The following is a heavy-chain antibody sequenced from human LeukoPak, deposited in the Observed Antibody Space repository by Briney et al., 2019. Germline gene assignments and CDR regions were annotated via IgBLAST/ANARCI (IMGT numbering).Heavy chain of an antibody. CDR3: AKDRSFTYYYDSSAPGNWFDP. Sequence: GGSLRLSCAASGFTFDDYAMQWVRQAPGMDLEWVSLISGDGGSTYYADSVKGRFTISRDNSKNSLYLQMNSLRTDDTALYYCAKDRSFTYYYDSSAPGNWFDPWGQGTLVTVSS. CDR2: ISGDGGST. V-gene: IGHV3-43*02. D-gene: IGHD3-22*01. J-gene: IGHJ5*02. CDR1: GFTFDDYA.